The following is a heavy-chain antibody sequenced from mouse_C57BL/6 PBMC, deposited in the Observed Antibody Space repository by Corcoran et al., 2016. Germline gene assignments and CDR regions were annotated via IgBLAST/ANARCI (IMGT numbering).Heavy chain of an antibody. D-gene: IGHD2-5*01. CDR3: AYSNYVYAMDY. Sequence: DVQLQESGPGLVKPSQSLSLTCSVTGYSITSGYYWNWIRQFPGNKLEWMGYISYDGSNNYNPSLKNRISITRDTSKNQFFLKLNSVTTEDTATYYCAYSNYVYAMDYWGQGTSVTVSS. CDR2: ISYDGSN. V-gene: IGHV3-6*01. CDR1: GYSITSGYY. J-gene: IGHJ4*01.